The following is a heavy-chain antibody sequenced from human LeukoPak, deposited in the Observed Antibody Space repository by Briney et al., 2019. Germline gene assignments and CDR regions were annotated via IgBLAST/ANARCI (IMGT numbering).Heavy chain of an antibody. J-gene: IGHJ6*02. CDR3: ATGQGHGMDV. CDR1: GFTFSSYW. Sequence: GGPLRFSCEASGFTFSSYWMHWVRQVPGKGLVWVSRINSDGSSTSYADSVKGRFTISRDNGKNTLYLQMNSLRAEDTAVYYCATGQGHGMDVWGQGTTVTVSS. CDR2: INSDGSST. V-gene: IGHV3-74*01. D-gene: IGHD1-14*01.